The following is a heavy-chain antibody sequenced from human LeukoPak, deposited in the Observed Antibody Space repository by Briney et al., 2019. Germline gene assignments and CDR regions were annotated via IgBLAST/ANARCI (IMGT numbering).Heavy chain of an antibody. CDR2: ISSSGSTI. D-gene: IGHD5-24*01. CDR1: GFTFRSYA. V-gene: IGHV3-48*01. J-gene: IGHJ4*02. CDR3: ARNFRDGYNNSFDY. Sequence: PGGSLRLSCAASGFTFRSYAMHWVRQAPGKGLEWVSYISSSGSTIYYADYVKGRFTISRDNSKNTLYLQMNSLGAEDTAVYYCARNFRDGYNNSFDYWGQGTLVTVSS.